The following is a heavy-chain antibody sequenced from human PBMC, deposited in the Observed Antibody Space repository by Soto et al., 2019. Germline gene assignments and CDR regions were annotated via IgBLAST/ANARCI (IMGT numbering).Heavy chain of an antibody. V-gene: IGHV3-23*01. CDR3: AKYQPMTPRRTYFDY. D-gene: IGHD3-22*01. J-gene: IGHJ4*02. Sequence: EVQLLESGGGLIQPGGSLRLSCAASGFTFSSYAMSWVRQAPGKGLGWVSAISSSGGSTFYADSVKGRFTISRDTSRNRLYPQMNRLRAENTAIYYCAKYQPMTPRRTYFDYWGLGPLVTVSS. CDR1: GFTFSSYA. CDR2: ISSSGGST.